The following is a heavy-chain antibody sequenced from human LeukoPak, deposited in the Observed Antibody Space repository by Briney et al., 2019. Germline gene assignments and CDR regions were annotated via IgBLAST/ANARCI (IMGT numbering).Heavy chain of an antibody. CDR1: GGSISSSSYY. CDR3: ASPYYDYVWGSYRLDY. J-gene: IGHJ4*02. CDR2: IYYSGST. Sequence: SETLSLTCTVSGGSISSSSYYWGWIRQPPGKGLEWIGSIYYSGSTYYNPSLKGRVTISVDTSKNQFSLKLSSVTAADTAVYYCASPYYDYVWGSYRLDYWGQGTLVTVSS. D-gene: IGHD3-16*02. V-gene: IGHV4-39*01.